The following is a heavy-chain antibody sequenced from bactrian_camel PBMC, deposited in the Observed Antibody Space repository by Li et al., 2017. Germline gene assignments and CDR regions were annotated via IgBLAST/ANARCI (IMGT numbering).Heavy chain of an antibody. J-gene: IGHJ4*01. D-gene: IGHD6*01. CDR2: NYSPGSST. Sequence: VQLVESGGGLVQPGGSLRLSCAASGFTFSSYYMIWVRQAPGKGLEWVCSNYSPGSSTYYADSVKGRFIISRDNAKNAVYLQMNGLKPEDTAVYYCARVRGVVAVSFVDYWGQGTQVTVS. V-gene: IGHV3-2*01. CDR3: ARVRGVVAVSFVDY. CDR1: GFTFSSYY.